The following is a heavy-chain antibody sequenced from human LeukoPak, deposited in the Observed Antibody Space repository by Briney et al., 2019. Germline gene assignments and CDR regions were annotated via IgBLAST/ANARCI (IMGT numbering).Heavy chain of an antibody. J-gene: IGHJ4*02. V-gene: IGHV4-34*01. CDR3: ARSYNRVELVYY. Sequence: SVPLSLNCAVYGESFSGYYWTWIREPPGKGLEEIGEINHSGSTNYSTYLKSRVTIAIDTSKNHFSLKLSSVTAADTAVYYCARSYNRVELVYYWGKGTLVTVSS. CDR1: GESFSGYY. CDR2: INHSGST. D-gene: IGHD1-14*01.